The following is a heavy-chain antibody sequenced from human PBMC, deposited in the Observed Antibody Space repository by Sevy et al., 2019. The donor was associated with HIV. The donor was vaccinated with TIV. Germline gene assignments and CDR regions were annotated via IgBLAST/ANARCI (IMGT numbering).Heavy chain of an antibody. CDR2: IGGSGGST. CDR1: GFTFSSYA. Sequence: GESLKISCAASGFTFSSYAMSWVRQAPGKGLEWVSAIGGSGGSTYYADSVKGRFTISRDNSKNTLYLQMNSLRAEDTAVYYCAKAPGNLWFGEKYFDYWGQGTLVTVSS. V-gene: IGHV3-23*01. CDR3: AKAPGNLWFGEKYFDY. D-gene: IGHD3-10*01. J-gene: IGHJ4*02.